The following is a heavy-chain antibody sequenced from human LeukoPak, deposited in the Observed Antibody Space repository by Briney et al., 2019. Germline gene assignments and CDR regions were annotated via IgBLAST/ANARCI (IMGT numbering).Heavy chain of an antibody. D-gene: IGHD3-10*01. CDR3: ASMDYYVSGTYHSWFDP. CDR2: IYAGGKT. Sequence: SETLSPTCTVSGDSISTGGYCWSWIRQPAGKGLEWIGRIYAGGKTNYNPSLRSRVTISVDTSRNQFSLKLNSVTAADTAVYYCASMDYYVSGTYHSWFDPWGRGTLVTVSS. CDR1: GDSISTGGYC. V-gene: IGHV4-61*02. J-gene: IGHJ5*02.